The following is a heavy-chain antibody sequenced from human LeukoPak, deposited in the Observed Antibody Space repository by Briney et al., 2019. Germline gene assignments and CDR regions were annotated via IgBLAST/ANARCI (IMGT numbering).Heavy chain of an antibody. J-gene: IGHJ6*03. CDR3: ARVRPHPIIDV. V-gene: IGHV3-53*01. Sequence: GGSLRLSCAASGFTVSNNYMSWVRQAPGKGLEWVSVIYTGVSTYHADSVKGRFAISRDNSKNTLYLQMNSLRAEDTGVYYCARVRPHPIIDVWGKGTTVTVSS. D-gene: IGHD6-6*01. CDR1: GFTVSNNY. CDR2: IYTGVST.